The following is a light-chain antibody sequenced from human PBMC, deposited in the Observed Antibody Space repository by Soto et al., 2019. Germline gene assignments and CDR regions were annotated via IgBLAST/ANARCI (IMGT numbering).Light chain of an antibody. CDR1: QTIDSW. V-gene: IGKV1-5*03. CDR2: KTS. J-gene: IGKJ4*01. Sequence: DILMTQSPSTLSASVGDIVTITCRASQTIDSWVAWFQQKPGKAPKLLIYKTSSLESGVPSRFIGSRSGTENTLTISGLQPDDFASYYCQQYNTYFSLTFGGGTTVDNK. CDR3: QQYNTYFSLT.